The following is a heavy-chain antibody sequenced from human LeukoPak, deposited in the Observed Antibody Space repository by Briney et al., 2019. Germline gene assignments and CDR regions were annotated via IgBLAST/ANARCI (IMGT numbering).Heavy chain of an antibody. J-gene: IGHJ4*02. Sequence: GGSLRLSCAASGFTFSSYSMNWVRQAPGKGLEWVGRIKSKTDGGTTDYAAPVKGRFTISRDDSKNTLYLQMNSLKTEDTAVYYCTTYGDYTNTFDYWGQGTLVTVSS. CDR1: GFTFSSYS. CDR2: IKSKTDGGTT. CDR3: TTYGDYTNTFDY. D-gene: IGHD4-17*01. V-gene: IGHV3-15*01.